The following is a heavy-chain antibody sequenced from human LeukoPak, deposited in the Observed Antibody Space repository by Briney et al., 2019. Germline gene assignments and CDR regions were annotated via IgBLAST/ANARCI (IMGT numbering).Heavy chain of an antibody. V-gene: IGHV3-48*01. CDR1: GFTFCSYS. J-gene: IGHJ4*02. D-gene: IGHD3-10*01. Sequence: GSLRLSCAASGFTFCSYSMNWVRPAPGKGLEWVSYVCGGSSTLYYADSVKGRFTIFRDNAKNSLYLQMNSLRAEDTAVYYCAKASVWTMVRVVSYFDEWGQGIQVTVSS. CDR2: VCGGSSTL. CDR3: AKASVWTMVRVVSYFDE.